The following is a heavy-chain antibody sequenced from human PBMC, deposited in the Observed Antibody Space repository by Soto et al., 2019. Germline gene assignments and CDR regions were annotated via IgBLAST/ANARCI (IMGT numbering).Heavy chain of an antibody. Sequence: GGSLRLSCAASGFTLSDYYMNWMRQATGKGPEWVSYISASSSYTNYADSVQGRFTISRDNAKNSVYLQMNSLRAEDTAVYYCAFSPRPGGTGFDYWGQGTTVTVSS. V-gene: IGHV3-11*06. CDR2: ISASSSYT. D-gene: IGHD1-26*01. CDR3: AFSPRPGGTGFDY. J-gene: IGHJ4*02. CDR1: GFTLSDYY.